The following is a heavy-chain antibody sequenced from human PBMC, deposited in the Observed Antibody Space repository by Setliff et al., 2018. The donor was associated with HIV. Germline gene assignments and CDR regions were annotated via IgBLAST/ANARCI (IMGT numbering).Heavy chain of an antibody. CDR2: VNHSGST. V-gene: IGHV4-34*01. Sequence: PSETLSLTCAVYNASFSDYYRGWIRKAPGRGLEWIGEVNHSGSTNYISSLKNRVSMSINLSKNQFSLKLTSVTAADTAVYYCVLRVFGPIEYWGQGNQVTV. CDR3: VLRVFGPIEY. CDR1: NASFSDYY. D-gene: IGHD5-12*01. J-gene: IGHJ4*02.